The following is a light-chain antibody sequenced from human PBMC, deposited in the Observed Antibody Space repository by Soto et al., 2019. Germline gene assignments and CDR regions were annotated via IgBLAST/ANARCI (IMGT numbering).Light chain of an antibody. CDR1: QSINSW. CDR2: KAS. Sequence: EIQMTQSPATLSASVGDRVTITCRASQSINSWLAWYPQRPGKAPKLLIYKASSLEDGVPSRYSGSGAGTEFILTINRLQPGVFATYYCQQYNGHSLTFGRGTKVELK. V-gene: IGKV1-5*03. J-gene: IGKJ1*01. CDR3: QQYNGHSLT.